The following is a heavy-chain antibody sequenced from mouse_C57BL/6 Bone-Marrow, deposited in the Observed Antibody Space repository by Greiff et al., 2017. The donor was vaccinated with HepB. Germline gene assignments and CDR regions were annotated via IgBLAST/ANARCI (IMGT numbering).Heavy chain of an antibody. V-gene: IGHV1-50*01. CDR2: IDPSDSYT. CDR1: GYTFTSYW. D-gene: IGHD2-5*01. J-gene: IGHJ4*01. CDR3: ASRPTIVTNGVCYYAMDY. Sequence: QVQLQQPGAELVKPGASVKLSCKASGYTFTSYWMQWVKQRPGQGLEWIGEIDPSDSYTNYNQKFKGKATLTVDTSSSTAYMQLSSLTSEDSAVYYCASRPTIVTNGVCYYAMDYWGQGTSVTVSS.